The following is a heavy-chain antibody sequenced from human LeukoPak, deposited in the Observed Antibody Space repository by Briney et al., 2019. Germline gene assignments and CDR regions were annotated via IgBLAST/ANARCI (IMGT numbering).Heavy chain of an antibody. D-gene: IGHD4-11*01. CDR3: ARDLMTTVTTSH. V-gene: IGHV1-69*13. CDR1: GGTFSSYA. CDR2: IIPIFGTA. Sequence: ASVKVSCKASGGTFSSYAISWVRQAPGQGLEWMGGIIPIFGTANYAQKFQGRVTITADESTSTAYMELSSLRSEDTAVYYCARDLMTTVTTSHWGQGTLVTVSS. J-gene: IGHJ4*02.